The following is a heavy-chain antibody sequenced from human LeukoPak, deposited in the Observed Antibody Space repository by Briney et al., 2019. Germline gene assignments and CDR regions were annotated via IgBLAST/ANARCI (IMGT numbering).Heavy chain of an antibody. CDR2: ISGSGGTT. D-gene: IGHD3-10*01. V-gene: IGHV3-23*01. J-gene: IGHJ4*02. CDR1: GFTFSSYA. Sequence: GGSLRLSCAASGFTFSSYAMSWVRQAPGKGLEWVSGISGSGGTTYYVDSVKGRFTISRDNSKNTLYLQMNSLRAEDTAVYYCAKDIGEGYRLISYWGQGTLVTVSS. CDR3: AKDIGEGYRLISY.